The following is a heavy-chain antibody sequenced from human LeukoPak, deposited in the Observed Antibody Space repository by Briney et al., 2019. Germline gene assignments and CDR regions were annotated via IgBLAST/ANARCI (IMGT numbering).Heavy chain of an antibody. CDR2: IYTSGST. CDR3: ARHEAAAGTDNYYYYYYMDV. CDR1: GGSISSGSYY. V-gene: IGHV4-61*02. Sequence: SETLSLTCTVSGGSISSGSYYWSWIRQPAGKGLEWIGRIYTSGSTNYNPSLKSRVTISVDTSKNQFSLKLSSVTAVDTAVYYCARHEAAAGTDNYYYYYYMDVWGKGTTVTVSS. J-gene: IGHJ6*03. D-gene: IGHD6-13*01.